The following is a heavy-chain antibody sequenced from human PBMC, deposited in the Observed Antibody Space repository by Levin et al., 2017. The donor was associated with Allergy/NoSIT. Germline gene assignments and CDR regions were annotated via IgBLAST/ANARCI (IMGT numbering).Heavy chain of an antibody. CDR2: ITKPSRTI. Sequence: GGSLRLSCAAYGFILRTSDMNWVRQAPGKGLEWISFITKPSRTISYADSVKGRFTVSRDNAKNSLYLDMNSLRAEDTAVYYCVTDESGDEDFDYWGQGTLVTVSS. V-gene: IGHV3-48*01. CDR1: GFILRTSD. D-gene: IGHD7-27*01. J-gene: IGHJ4*02. CDR3: VTDESGDEDFDY.